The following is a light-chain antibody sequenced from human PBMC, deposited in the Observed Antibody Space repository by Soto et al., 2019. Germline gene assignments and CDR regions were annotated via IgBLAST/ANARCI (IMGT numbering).Light chain of an antibody. Sequence: QSVLTQPRSVSGSPGQSVTISCTGTSSDVGGYNYVSWYQQHPGKAPKLMIYDVSKRPSGVPDRFYGSNSGNTASLSISGLQAEDEADYFSCLYAGSPWVFGGGTKVTLL. J-gene: IGLJ2*01. CDR2: DVS. CDR3: CLYAGSPWV. V-gene: IGLV2-11*01. CDR1: SSDVGGYNY.